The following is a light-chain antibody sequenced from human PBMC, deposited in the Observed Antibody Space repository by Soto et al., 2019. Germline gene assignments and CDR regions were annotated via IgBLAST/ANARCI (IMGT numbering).Light chain of an antibody. CDR1: QNISPW. CDR3: QYYNNYSP. Sequence: DIQMTQSPSTLSASVGDKVTITCRACQNISPWLAWYQQKPGKAPKLLIYKASILETGVPSRFSGSGSGTEFTLTISSLQPDDFATYYCQYYNNYSPFGPGTKVDIK. V-gene: IGKV1-5*03. CDR2: KAS. J-gene: IGKJ3*01.